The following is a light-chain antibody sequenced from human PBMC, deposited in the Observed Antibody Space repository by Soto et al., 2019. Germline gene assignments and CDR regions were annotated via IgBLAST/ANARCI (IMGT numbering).Light chain of an antibody. CDR2: AAS. CDR3: QRDS. J-gene: IGKJ2*03. CDR1: QSINSNS. V-gene: IGKV3-20*01. Sequence: ESVLTQSPGTLSLSPGERATLSCRVSQSINSNSFAWYQQKPGQAPRLLIYAASSRATGIPDRFSGSGSGTGFTLTIRRLEPEDFAVYYCQRDSFGQGTKLEIK.